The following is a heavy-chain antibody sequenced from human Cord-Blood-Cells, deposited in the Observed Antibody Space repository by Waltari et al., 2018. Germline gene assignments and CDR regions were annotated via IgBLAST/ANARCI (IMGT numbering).Heavy chain of an antibody. CDR3: AREVGIAQLVDY. CDR2: INPNSGGT. J-gene: IGHJ4*02. D-gene: IGHD6-6*01. V-gene: IGHV1-2*02. Sequence: QVQLVQSGAEVKKPGASVKVSCKASGYTFTGYYLPLVRQAPGQGLEWMGWINPNSGGTNYAQKFQGRVTMTRDTSISTAYMELSRLRSDDTAVYYCAREVGIAQLVDYWGQGTLVTVSS. CDR1: GYTFTGYY.